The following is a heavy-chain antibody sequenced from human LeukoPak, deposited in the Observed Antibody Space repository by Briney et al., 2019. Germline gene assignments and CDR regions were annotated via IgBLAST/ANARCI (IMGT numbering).Heavy chain of an antibody. CDR1: GFTFSSYE. CDR2: ISSSGSTI. V-gene: IGHV3-48*03. D-gene: IGHD3-10*01. Sequence: GGSLRLSCAASGFTFSSYEMNWGRQAPGKGLEWVSYISSSGSTIYYADSVKGRFTISRDNAKNSLYLQMNSLRAEDTAVYYCARVWLRSIGVHPWGQGTLVTVSS. J-gene: IGHJ5*02. CDR3: ARVWLRSIGVHP.